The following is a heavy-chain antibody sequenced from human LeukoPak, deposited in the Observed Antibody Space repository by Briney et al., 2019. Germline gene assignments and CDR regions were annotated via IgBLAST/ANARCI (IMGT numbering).Heavy chain of an antibody. V-gene: IGHV4-34*01. CDR2: INHSGST. D-gene: IGHD3-22*01. CDR1: GGSFSGYY. CDR3: ASTNYYDSSGYYYDY. J-gene: IGHJ4*02. Sequence: SETLSLTCAVYGGSFSGYYWSWLRQPPGKGLEWIGEINHSGSTNYNPSLKSRVTISVDTSKNQFSLKMSSVTAADTAVYYCASTNYYDSSGYYYDYWGQGTLVTVSS.